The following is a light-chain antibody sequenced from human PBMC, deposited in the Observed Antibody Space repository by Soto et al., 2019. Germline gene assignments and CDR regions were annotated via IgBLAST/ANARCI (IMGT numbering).Light chain of an antibody. CDR2: KVS. J-gene: IGKJ2*01. V-gene: IGKV2-30*02. CDR1: QSLVHSDGNTH. CDR3: MQGTHWPYT. Sequence: DVVMTQSPISLPVTLGQPASISCRSTQSLVHSDGNTHLNWFQQRPGQSPRRLICKVSNRDSGVPDRFSGSASGTDFTLKISRVEAEDVGVYYCMQGTHWPYTFGQGNKLEIK.